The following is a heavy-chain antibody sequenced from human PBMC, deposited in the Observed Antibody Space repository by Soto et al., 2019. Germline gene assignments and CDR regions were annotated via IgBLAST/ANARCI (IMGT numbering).Heavy chain of an antibody. CDR1: GFTFSSYW. CDR2: IKQDGSEK. J-gene: IGHJ3*02. Sequence: GGSLRLSCAASGFTFSSYWMSWVRQAPGKGLEWVANIKQDGSEKYYVDSVKGRFTISRDNAKNSLYLQMNSLRAEDTAVYYCAREDSSGWYGVWAFDIWGQGTMVTVSS. V-gene: IGHV3-7*01. D-gene: IGHD6-19*01. CDR3: AREDSSGWYGVWAFDI.